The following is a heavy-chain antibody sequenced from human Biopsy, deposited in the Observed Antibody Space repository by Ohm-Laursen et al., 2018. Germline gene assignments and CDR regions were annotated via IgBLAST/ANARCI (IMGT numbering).Heavy chain of an antibody. D-gene: IGHD4-23*01. Sequence: SQTLSLTCTVSGGSFTGHYWSWIRQPPGKGLEWIGHIPYTGYTNSNASLKSRVTISVDTSRNHFSLRLSSLTAADTAVYYCARGSNDFGGLYFPRWGQGTLLTVSS. CDR3: ARGSNDFGGLYFPR. CDR1: GGSFTGHY. V-gene: IGHV4-59*11. CDR2: IPYTGYT. J-gene: IGHJ4*02.